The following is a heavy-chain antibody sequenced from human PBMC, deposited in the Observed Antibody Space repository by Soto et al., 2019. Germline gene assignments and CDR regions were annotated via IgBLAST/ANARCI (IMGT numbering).Heavy chain of an antibody. D-gene: IGHD3-3*01. Sequence: PGGSLRLSCAASGFTFISYWMHWVRQAPGKGLVWVSRINSDGSSTSYADSVKGRFTISRDNAKNTLYLQMNSLRAEDTAVYYCARYYDFWSGYYEGRYYYYYYYGMDVWGQGTTVTVSS. CDR1: GFTFISYW. J-gene: IGHJ6*02. CDR2: INSDGSST. V-gene: IGHV3-74*01. CDR3: ARYYDFWSGYYEGRYYYYYYYGMDV.